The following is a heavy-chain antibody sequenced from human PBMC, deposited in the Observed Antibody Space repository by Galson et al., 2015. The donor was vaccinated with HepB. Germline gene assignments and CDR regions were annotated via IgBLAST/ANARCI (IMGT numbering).Heavy chain of an antibody. CDR3: ARDLYYYDSSGYHPVRY. V-gene: IGHV1-3*01. D-gene: IGHD3-22*01. CDR1: GYTFTGYA. CDR2: INAGNGNT. Sequence: SVKVSCKASGYTFTGYAMHWVRQAPGQRLEWMGWINAGNGNTKYSQKFQGRVTITRDTSASTAYMELSSLRSEDTAVYYCARDLYYYDSSGYHPVRYWGQGTLVTVSS. J-gene: IGHJ4*02.